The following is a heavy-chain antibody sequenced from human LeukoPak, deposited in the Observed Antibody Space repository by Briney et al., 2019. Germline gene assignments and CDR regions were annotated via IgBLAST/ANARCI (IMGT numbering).Heavy chain of an antibody. D-gene: IGHD6-13*01. CDR2: INPNSGGT. CDR1: GYTFTGYY. Sequence: ASVKVSCRASGYTFTGYYIHWVRQSPGQGLEWMGWINPNSGGTNYAQKFQGSVTMTRDTSISTAYMELSRLSSDDTAVYYCARDSAAAAPGTGIIDYWGQGTLVTVSS. V-gene: IGHV1-2*02. CDR3: ARDSAAAAPGTGIIDY. J-gene: IGHJ4*02.